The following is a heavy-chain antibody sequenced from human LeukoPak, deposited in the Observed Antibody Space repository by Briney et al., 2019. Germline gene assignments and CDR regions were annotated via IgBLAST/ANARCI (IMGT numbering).Heavy chain of an antibody. D-gene: IGHD2-2*01. CDR1: GYTFTGYY. J-gene: IGHJ6*01. CDR3: ARGSGVVVPAASYYGMDV. V-gene: IGHV1-2*02. Sequence: ASVMVSCMASGYTFTGYYMHWVRQAPGQGLECIGWINPNSGGTNYAQKFQGRVTMTRDTSISTAYMELSRLRSDDTAVYYCARGSGVVVPAASYYGMDVWGQGTTVTVSS. CDR2: INPNSGGT.